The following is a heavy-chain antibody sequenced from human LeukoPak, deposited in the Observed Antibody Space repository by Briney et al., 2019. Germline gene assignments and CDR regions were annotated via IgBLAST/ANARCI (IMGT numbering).Heavy chain of an antibody. Sequence: GGSLRLSCAASGFTFSSYWMSWVRQAPGKGLEWVANIKQDGSEEYYVDSVKGRFTISRDNAKNSLYLQMNSLRAEDTAVYYCARVFKGKYCSSTSRSPSWFDPWGQGTLVTVSS. CDR1: GFTFSSYW. CDR3: ARVFKGKYCSSTSRSPSWFDP. J-gene: IGHJ5*02. V-gene: IGHV3-7*04. D-gene: IGHD2-2*01. CDR2: IKQDGSEE.